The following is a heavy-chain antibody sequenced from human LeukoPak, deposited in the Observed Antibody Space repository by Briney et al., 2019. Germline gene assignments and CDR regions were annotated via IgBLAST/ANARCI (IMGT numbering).Heavy chain of an antibody. D-gene: IGHD4-23*01. CDR3: ARVHYFYGGNSEVYFDY. Sequence: GGSLRLSCAASGLTFGTYEMNWVRQAPGKGLEWVSYISISGSTIYYADSVKGRFTISRDNAKNSLYLQMNSLRAEDTAVYYCARVHYFYGGNSEVYFDYWGQGTLVTVSS. CDR1: GLTFGTYE. V-gene: IGHV3-48*03. J-gene: IGHJ4*02. CDR2: ISISGSTI.